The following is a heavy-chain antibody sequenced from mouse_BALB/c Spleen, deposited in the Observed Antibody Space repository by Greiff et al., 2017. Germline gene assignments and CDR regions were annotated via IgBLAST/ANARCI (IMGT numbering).Heavy chain of an antibody. CDR2: IDPSDSET. J-gene: IGHJ4*01. V-gene: IGHV1-69*02. CDR1: GYTFTSYW. D-gene: IGHD3-3*01. Sequence: QVQLQQPGAELVKPGAPVKLSCKASGYTFTSYWMNWVKQRPGRGLEWIGRIDPSDSETHYNQKFKDKATLTVDKSSSTAYIQLSSLTSEDSAVYYCARGGLYYAMDYWGQGTSVTVSS. CDR3: ARGGLYYAMDY.